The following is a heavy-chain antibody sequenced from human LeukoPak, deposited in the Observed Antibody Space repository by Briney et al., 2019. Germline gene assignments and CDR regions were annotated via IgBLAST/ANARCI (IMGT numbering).Heavy chain of an antibody. D-gene: IGHD3-3*01. CDR1: GFTVSSNY. Sequence: GGSLRLSCAASGFTVSSNYMSWVRQAPGKGLEWVSVIYSGGSTYYADSVKGRFTISRDNSKNTLYLQMNSLRAEDTAVYYCARDRAPGIYDFWSGNYMAVWGKGTTVTVSS. V-gene: IGHV3-66*02. CDR3: ARDRAPGIYDFWSGNYMAV. CDR2: IYSGGST. J-gene: IGHJ6*03.